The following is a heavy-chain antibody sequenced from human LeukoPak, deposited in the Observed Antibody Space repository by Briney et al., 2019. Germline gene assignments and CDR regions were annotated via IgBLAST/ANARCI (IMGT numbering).Heavy chain of an antibody. CDR3: ARGWYSSGWYRY. D-gene: IGHD6-19*01. V-gene: IGHV1-69*01. CDR2: IVPIFGTA. J-gene: IGHJ4*02. Sequence: SVKVSCKASGGTFSSYAISWVRQAPGQGLEWMGGIVPIFGTANYAQKFQGRVTITADESTSTAYMELSSLRSEDTAVYYCARGWYSSGWYRYWGQGTLVTVSS. CDR1: GGTFSSYA.